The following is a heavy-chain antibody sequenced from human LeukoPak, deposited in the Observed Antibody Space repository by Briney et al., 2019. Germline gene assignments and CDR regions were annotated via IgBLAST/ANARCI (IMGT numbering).Heavy chain of an antibody. CDR1: GFTFSNYA. CDR2: ISSSGDII. CDR3: AREMGGYPFDY. J-gene: IGHJ4*02. D-gene: IGHD5-12*01. Sequence: GGTLRLSCSASGFTFSNYAMNWVRQAPGKGLEWVSYISSSGDIIYYADSVQGRFTISRDNAKNSLYLQMSSLRAEDTAVYYCAREMGGYPFDYWGQGTLVTVSS. V-gene: IGHV3-48*03.